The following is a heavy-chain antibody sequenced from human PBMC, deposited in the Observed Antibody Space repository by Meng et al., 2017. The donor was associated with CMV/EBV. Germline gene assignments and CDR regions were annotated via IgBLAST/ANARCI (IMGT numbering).Heavy chain of an antibody. V-gene: IGHV3-7*01. CDR3: ARDSRRGNSDPELYY. J-gene: IGHJ4*02. CDR2: IKQDGSEK. D-gene: IGHD4-23*01. Sequence: GGSLRLSCAASGFTFSSYWMSWVRQAPGKGLEWVANIKQDGSEKYYVDSVKGRFTISRDNAKNSLYLQMNSLRAEDTAVYYCARDSRRGNSDPELYYWGQGTLVTRLL. CDR1: GFTFSSYW.